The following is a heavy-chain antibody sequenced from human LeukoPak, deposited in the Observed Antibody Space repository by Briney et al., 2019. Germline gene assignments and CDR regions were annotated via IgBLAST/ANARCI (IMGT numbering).Heavy chain of an antibody. CDR1: GGSISNYY. V-gene: IGHV4-59*01. CDR3: ARVWGNYCSSTSCYQLYYYYYMDV. J-gene: IGHJ6*03. D-gene: IGHD2-2*01. CDR2: IYYSGST. Sequence: SETLSLTCTVSGGSISNYYWSWIRQPPGKGLEWIGYIYYSGSTNYNPSLKSRVTISVDTSKNQFSLKLSSVTAADTAVYYCARVWGNYCSSTSCYQLYYYYYMDVWGKGTTVTVSS.